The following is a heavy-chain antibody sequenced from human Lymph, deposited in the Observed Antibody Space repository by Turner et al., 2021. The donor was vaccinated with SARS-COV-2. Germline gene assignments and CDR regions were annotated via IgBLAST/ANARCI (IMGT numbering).Heavy chain of an antibody. CDR2: ISVSGGST. V-gene: IGHV3-23*01. CDR3: AKVSQGGWLFPYYFGS. Sequence: EVQLSASGAGLVQPGGSLRPSFPASGFTFTSYAMSWVRQAPGKGLKWFSAISVSGGSTYYADSVKGRFTITRDNSKNTLYLQMNSLRAEDAAVYYCAKVSQGGWLFPYYFGSWGQGTLVTVSS. CDR1: GFTFTSYA. D-gene: IGHD3-22*01. J-gene: IGHJ4*02.